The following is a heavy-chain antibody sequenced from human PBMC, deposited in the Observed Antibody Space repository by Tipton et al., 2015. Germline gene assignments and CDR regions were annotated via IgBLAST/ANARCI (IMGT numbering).Heavy chain of an antibody. Sequence: TLSLTCTVSGGSISPYYWMWIRQSAGKGLEWIGRIYTSGSTSYNPSLKSRVTISVDTSENQFSLKLSSVTAADTAVYYCARLHGWVDYWGQGTLVTVSS. CDR3: ARLHGWVDY. CDR2: IYTSGST. CDR1: GGSISPYY. D-gene: IGHD6-19*01. V-gene: IGHV4-4*07. J-gene: IGHJ4*02.